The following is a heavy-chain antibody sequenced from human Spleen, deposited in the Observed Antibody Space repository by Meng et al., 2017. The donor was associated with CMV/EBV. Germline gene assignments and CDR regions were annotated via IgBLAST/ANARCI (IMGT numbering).Heavy chain of an antibody. V-gene: IGHV3-21*01. Sequence: GGSLRLSCAASGFTFDEYGMRRVRQAPGKGLEWVSSISSAGGFIYLADSLKGRFTISRDNDKNLLYLQMNSLRAEDTAIYYCVSPEINGLSKHFDHWGQGTLVTVSS. CDR2: ISSAGGFI. CDR1: GFTFDEYG. D-gene: IGHD1-14*01. CDR3: VSPEINGLSKHFDH. J-gene: IGHJ4*02.